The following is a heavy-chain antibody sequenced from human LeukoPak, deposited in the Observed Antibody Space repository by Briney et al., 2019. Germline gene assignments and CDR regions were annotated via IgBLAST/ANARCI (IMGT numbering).Heavy chain of an antibody. V-gene: IGHV4-34*01. Sequence: SETLSLTCAVYGGSFSGYYWSWIRQPPGKGLEWIGEINHSGSTNYNPSLESRVTISADRSMDQFSLEVTSGTAADTAGYYCARAGYRXGGYDTPGWFDPWGQGTLVTVSS. J-gene: IGHJ5*02. CDR2: INHSGST. D-gene: IGHD3-10*01. CDR3: ARAGYRXGGYDTPGWFDP. CDR1: GGSFSGYY.